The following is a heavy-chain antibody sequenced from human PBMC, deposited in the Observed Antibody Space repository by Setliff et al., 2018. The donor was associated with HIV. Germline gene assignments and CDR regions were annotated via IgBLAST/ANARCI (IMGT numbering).Heavy chain of an antibody. D-gene: IGHD6-19*01. CDR1: GGSITGYY. J-gene: IGHJ4*02. V-gene: IGHV4-59*08. CDR2: IYDNGDT. Sequence: PSETLSLTCTVSGGSITGYYWSWLRQPPGKGLEWIGYIYDNGDTNYNTSLKSRLTMSVDTSKNQFSLKLSSVTAADTAVYYCARLAYSSGWSPSYYFDYWGQGTLVTVPQ. CDR3: ARLAYSSGWSPSYYFDY.